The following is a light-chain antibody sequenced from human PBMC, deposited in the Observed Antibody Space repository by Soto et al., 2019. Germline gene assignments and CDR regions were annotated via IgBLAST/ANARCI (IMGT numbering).Light chain of an antibody. V-gene: IGLV2-14*01. CDR1: GSDVGGYDY. J-gene: IGLJ1*01. Sequence: QSVLTQPASVSGSPGQSITISCTGTGSDVGGYDYVSWYQHHPGKAPKLMIYAVSNRPSGVSNRFSGSKSGNTASLTISGLQAEDESAYYCASYKSTSTYVFGTGTKVTV. CDR3: ASYKSTSTYV. CDR2: AVS.